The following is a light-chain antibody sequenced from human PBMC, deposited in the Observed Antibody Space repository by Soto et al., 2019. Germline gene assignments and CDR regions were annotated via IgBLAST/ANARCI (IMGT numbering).Light chain of an antibody. V-gene: IGKV3-20*01. CDR1: QSISANY. Sequence: EIVLTQSPGTLSLSPGERATLSCRASQSISANYLAWYQQKPGQAPRLLIYGVSIRATGIPDRFAGSGSGPDFTRTISRLEPEDFAVYYCHQYGGSPKTFGQGTTVELK. J-gene: IGKJ1*01. CDR2: GVS. CDR3: HQYGGSPKT.